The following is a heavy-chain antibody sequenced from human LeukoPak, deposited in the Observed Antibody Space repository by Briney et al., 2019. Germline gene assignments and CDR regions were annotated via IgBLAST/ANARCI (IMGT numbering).Heavy chain of an antibody. V-gene: IGHV1-2*02. CDR2: INPNSGDT. D-gene: IGHD3-22*01. J-gene: IGHJ4*02. Sequence: ASVKVSCKASGYTFTGYYIHWVRQAPGQGLEWMGWINPNSGDTDYAQKFQGRVTMTRDTSISTAYMELSRLRSDDTAVYYCAKVTVATILNYYDSSGAFDYWGQGTLVTVSS. CDR1: GYTFTGYY. CDR3: AKVTVATILNYYDSSGAFDY.